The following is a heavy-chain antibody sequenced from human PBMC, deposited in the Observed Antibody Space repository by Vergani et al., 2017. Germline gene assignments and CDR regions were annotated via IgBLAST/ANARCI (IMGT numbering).Heavy chain of an antibody. V-gene: IGHV1-46*01. CDR3: ARSRGYCTSGSCRPYYFDL. J-gene: IGHJ4*02. D-gene: IGHD2-15*01. Sequence: QVQLVQSGAAVKKPGASAKVSCTASGYIFTNYYMHWLRLAPGQGFQWMGVVNFVTGAATSPQKFEGRITMTRDTSTATFYMDLSSLKYEDTAIYYCARSRGYCTSGSCRPYYFDLWGQGTLVTVSS. CDR1: GYIFTNYY. CDR2: VNFVTGAA.